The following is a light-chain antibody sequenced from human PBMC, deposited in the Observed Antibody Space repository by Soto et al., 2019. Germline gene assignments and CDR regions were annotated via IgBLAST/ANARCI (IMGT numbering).Light chain of an antibody. Sequence: QAVVSQEPSLTVSPGGTVTLTCASGTGAVTSGHYPSWFQQKPGQAPRALIDNTSNKQAWTPARFSGSLLGGKAALTLSGVQPEDEADYYCLLYYGGPWVFGGGTKLTVL. CDR2: NTS. CDR3: LLYYGGPWV. J-gene: IGLJ3*02. V-gene: IGLV7-43*01. CDR1: TGAVTSGHY.